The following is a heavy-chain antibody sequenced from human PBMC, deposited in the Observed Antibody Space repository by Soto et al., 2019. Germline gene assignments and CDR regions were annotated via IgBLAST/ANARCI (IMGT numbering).Heavy chain of an antibody. CDR1: GDSLSSSKYF. Sequence: SETLSLTCSVSGDSLSSSKYFWGWIRQPPGKGLEWIGSFYYDGSSYYNPSLKSRVTISVDTSKSQFSLKLNSVTAADTAVYYCARGDGIVNFDYWGQGTLVTVSS. D-gene: IGHD2-21*01. CDR2: FYYDGSS. V-gene: IGHV4-39*07. CDR3: ARGDGIVNFDY. J-gene: IGHJ4*02.